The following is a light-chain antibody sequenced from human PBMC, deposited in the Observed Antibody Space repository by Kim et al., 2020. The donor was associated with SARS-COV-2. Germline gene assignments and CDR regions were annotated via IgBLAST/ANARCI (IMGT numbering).Light chain of an antibody. CDR1: NIGRKN. CDR2: RDT. J-gene: IGLJ3*02. Sequence: SYELTQPLSVSVALGQSARITCGGNNIGRKNVHWYQQKPGQAPVLVIYRDTDRPSGIPERFSGSNSGSTATLTISRAQAGDEADYYCQVWDSSTAVFGGG. CDR3: QVWDSSTAV. V-gene: IGLV3-9*01.